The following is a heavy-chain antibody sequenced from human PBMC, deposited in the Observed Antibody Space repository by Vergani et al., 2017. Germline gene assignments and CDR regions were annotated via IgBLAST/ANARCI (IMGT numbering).Heavy chain of an antibody. CDR1: GFTFIMHA. Sequence: EVQLLESGGDLVQPGGSLRLSCAASGFTFIMHAMSWVRQAPGKGLEWVGRIKSKTDGGTTDYAAPVKGRFTISRDDSKNTLYLQMNSLKTEDTAVYYCTTDVYCSSTSCYRPYDAFDIWGQGATVTVSS. V-gene: IGHV3-15*01. J-gene: IGHJ3*02. CDR2: IKSKTDGGTT. CDR3: TTDVYCSSTSCYRPYDAFDI. D-gene: IGHD2-2*02.